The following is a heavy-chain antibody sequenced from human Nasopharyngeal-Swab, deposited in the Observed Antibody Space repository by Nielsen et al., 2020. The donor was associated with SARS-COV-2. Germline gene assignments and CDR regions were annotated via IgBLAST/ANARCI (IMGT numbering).Heavy chain of an antibody. CDR2: ISSSSSTI. Sequence: GESLKISCAASGFTFSSYSMNWVRQAPGKGLEWVSYISSSSSTIYYADSVKGRFTISRDNAKNSLYLQMNSLRAEDTAVYYCARAGGGYSGYVDYWGQGTLVTVSS. D-gene: IGHD5-12*01. CDR3: ARAGGGYSGYVDY. V-gene: IGHV3-48*04. CDR1: GFTFSSYS. J-gene: IGHJ4*02.